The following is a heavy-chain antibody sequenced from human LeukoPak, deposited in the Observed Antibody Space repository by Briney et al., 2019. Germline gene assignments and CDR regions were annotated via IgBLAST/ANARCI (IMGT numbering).Heavy chain of an antibody. V-gene: IGHV4-34*01. Sequence: NSSETLSLTCAVYGGSFSGYYWSWIRQPPGKGLEWIGEINHSGSTNYNPSLKSRVTISINTSKNQFPLKLSSVTAADTAVYYCARRNGQDIVATFRRRYYFDYWGQGTLATVSS. D-gene: IGHD5-12*01. CDR3: ARRNGQDIVATFRRRYYFDY. J-gene: IGHJ4*02. CDR1: GGSFSGYY. CDR2: INHSGST.